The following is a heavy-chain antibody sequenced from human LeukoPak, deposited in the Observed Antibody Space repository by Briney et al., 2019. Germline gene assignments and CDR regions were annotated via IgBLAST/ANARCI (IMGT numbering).Heavy chain of an antibody. D-gene: IGHD3-9*01. J-gene: IGHJ6*03. CDR3: ARVHYDILTGYYYYMDV. CDR1: GGSIRSGSYY. Sequence: TSETLSLTCTVSGGSIRSGSYYWSWIRQPAGKGLEWIGRIYTSGSTNYNPSLESRVTISVDTSKNQFSLKLSSVTAADTAVYYCARVHYDILTGYYYYMDVWGKGTTVTVSS. V-gene: IGHV4-61*02. CDR2: IYTSGST.